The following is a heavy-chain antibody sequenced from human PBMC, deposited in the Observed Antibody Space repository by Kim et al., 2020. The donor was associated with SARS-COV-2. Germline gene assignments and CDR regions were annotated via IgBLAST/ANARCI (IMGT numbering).Heavy chain of an antibody. D-gene: IGHD3-22*01. CDR2: IYYSGST. CDR1: GGSISSGDYY. Sequence: SETLSLTCTVSGGSISSGDYYWSWLRQPQGKGWKGFGYIYYSGSTNSTPSLRVRVTLPVSTSKNQFSLRLGSVTAAATACYSGAKVPYGFSVYYPPRYF. CDR3: AKVPYGFSVYYPPRYF. J-gene: IGHJ2*01. V-gene: IGHV4-30-4*01.